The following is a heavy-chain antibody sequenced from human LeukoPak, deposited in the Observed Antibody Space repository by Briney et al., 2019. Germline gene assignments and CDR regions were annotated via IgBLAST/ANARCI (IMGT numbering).Heavy chain of an antibody. V-gene: IGHV3-33*01. CDR2: IWYDGSNK. J-gene: IGHJ3*02. CDR3: ARSSYDIVATKNDTFDI. CDR1: GFTFSDYI. D-gene: IGHD5-12*01. Sequence: GRSLRLSCVASGFTFSDYIMHWVRQAPGKGLEWVAVIWYDGSNKNYADSVKGRFTISRDNSKNTLYLQMNSLGAEDTAVYYRARSSYDIVATKNDTFDIWGQGTMVTVSS.